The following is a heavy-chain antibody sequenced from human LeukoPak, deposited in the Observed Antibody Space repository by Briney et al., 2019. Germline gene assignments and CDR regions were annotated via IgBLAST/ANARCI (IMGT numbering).Heavy chain of an antibody. CDR2: IYHTGSS. J-gene: IGHJ6*02. CDR3: ARLGDLGMDV. Sequence: SETLSLTCRVTGDPITSGDYFWSWVRQPPGKGLEWVGYIYHTGSSYCNPSLKNRLSLSVGTSKNQFSLNLTSVTVADTARYFCARLGDLGMDVWGQGTTVSVFS. CDR1: GDPITSGDYF. V-gene: IGHV4-30-4*01. D-gene: IGHD3-16*01.